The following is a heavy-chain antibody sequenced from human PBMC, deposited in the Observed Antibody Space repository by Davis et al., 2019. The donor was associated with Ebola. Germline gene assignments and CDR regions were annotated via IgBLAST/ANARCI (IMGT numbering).Heavy chain of an antibody. D-gene: IGHD3-22*01. V-gene: IGHV1-18*01. J-gene: IGHJ4*02. CDR2: LSAYNGNT. Sequence: ASVTVSCQASSGTFSSSAMHWVRQAPGQRLEWMGWLSAYNGNTNYAQQLQGRVTMTTDQSTSTAYMELRSLRSDDTAVYYCAREMLEYYYDSSGLAYWGQGTLVTVSS. CDR3: AREMLEYYYDSSGLAY. CDR1: SGTFSSSA.